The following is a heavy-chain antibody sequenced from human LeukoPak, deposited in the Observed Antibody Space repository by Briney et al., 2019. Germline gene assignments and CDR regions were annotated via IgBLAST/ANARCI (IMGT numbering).Heavy chain of an antibody. V-gene: IGHV3-23*01. Sequence: GGSLRLSCAASGFTFSSYAMHWVRQAPGKGLEWVSAISGSGGSTYYADSVKGRFTISRDNSKNTLYLQMNSLRAEDTAVYYCEKDDQRAPYLDDWAQATMVNV. CDR2: ISGSGGST. CDR3: EKDDQRAPYLDD. CDR1: GFTFSSYA. J-gene: IGHJ3*01. D-gene: IGHD2/OR15-2a*01.